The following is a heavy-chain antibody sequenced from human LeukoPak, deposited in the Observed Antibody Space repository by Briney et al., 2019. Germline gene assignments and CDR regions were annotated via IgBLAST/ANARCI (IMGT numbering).Heavy chain of an antibody. D-gene: IGHD2-2*01. CDR2: IKQDGREK. V-gene: IGHV3-7*01. J-gene: IGHJ3*02. CDR3: AREGAHCSSTSCYGLRAFDI. CDR1: GFTLSTYW. Sequence: GGSLRLSCEASGFTLSTYWMSWVRQLPGKGLEWVANIKQDGREKYYVDSVRGRFTISRDNTKNSLYLQMNSLRVEDTAMYYCAREGAHCSSTSCYGLRAFDIWGQETMVTVSS.